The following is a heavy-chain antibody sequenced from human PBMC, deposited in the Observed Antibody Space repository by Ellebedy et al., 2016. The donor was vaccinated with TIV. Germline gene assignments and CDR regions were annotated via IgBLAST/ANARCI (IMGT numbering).Heavy chain of an antibody. Sequence: SVKVSCXASGGTFSNYAISWVRQAPGQGLEWMGRIIPIVVIPDYAQKFQGRVTITADKSTSTAYMELSSLEFEDTAIYYCAKISRWEAFDIWGQGTMVIVSS. J-gene: IGHJ3*02. CDR3: AKISRWEAFDI. CDR2: IIPIVVIP. V-gene: IGHV1-69*04. D-gene: IGHD1-26*01. CDR1: GGTFSNYA.